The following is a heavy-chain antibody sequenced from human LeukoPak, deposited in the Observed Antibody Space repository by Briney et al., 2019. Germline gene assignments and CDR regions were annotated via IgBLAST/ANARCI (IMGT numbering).Heavy chain of an antibody. CDR3: ARVEGSYSWFDP. J-gene: IGHJ5*02. CDR1: GGSISSGGYS. V-gene: IGHV4-30-2*01. CDR2: IYHSGST. Sequence: PSETLSLTCAVSGGSISSGGYSWSWLRQPPGRGLEWIGYIYHSGSTYYNPSLKSRVTISVDRSKNQFSLKLSSVTAADTAVYYCARVEGSYSWFDPWGQGTLVTVSS. D-gene: IGHD3-10*01.